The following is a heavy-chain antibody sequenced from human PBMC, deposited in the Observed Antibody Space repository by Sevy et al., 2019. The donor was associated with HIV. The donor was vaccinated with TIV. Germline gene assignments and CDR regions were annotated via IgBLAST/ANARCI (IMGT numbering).Heavy chain of an antibody. CDR2: IKPITDAGTT. Sequence: GGSLRLSCTASGFTFSNAWMTWVRQTPERGLEWVALIKPITDAGTTDYAAPVQGRFIISRDDSKNTVYLQLNSLKTEDTAVYYCTAGPVSFWGQGTLVTVSS. J-gene: IGHJ4*02. V-gene: IGHV3-15*01. CDR3: TAGPVSF. CDR1: GFTFSNAW. D-gene: IGHD3-16*01.